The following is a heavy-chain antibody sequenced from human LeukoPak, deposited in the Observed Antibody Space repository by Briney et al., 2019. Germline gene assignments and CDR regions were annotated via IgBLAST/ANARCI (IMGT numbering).Heavy chain of an antibody. CDR2: IYYSGST. J-gene: IGHJ4*02. CDR3: ARPYHDFHYYFDY. V-gene: IGHV4-59*01. D-gene: IGHD3-3*01. CDR1: GGSISSYY. Sequence: PSETLSLTCTVSGGSISSYYWSWIRQPPGKGLEWIGYIYYSGSTNYNPSLKSRVTISVDTSKNQFSLKLSSVTAADTAVYYCARPYHDFHYYFDYWGQGALVTVSS.